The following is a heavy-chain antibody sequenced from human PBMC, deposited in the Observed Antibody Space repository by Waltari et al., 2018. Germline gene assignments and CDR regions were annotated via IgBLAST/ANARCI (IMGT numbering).Heavy chain of an antibody. D-gene: IGHD1-1*01. Sequence: EVQLVEYGGGLVQPGGSLRLSCVASGITFHNYAIHWVRQAPGKGLEWVSGFKFDTNRIDYADSVKGRFTITRDSAKKSLYLQMNSLRAEDTALYYCGKDLSPGGIEVWGQGTTVTVSS. CDR2: FKFDTNRI. CDR3: GKDLSPGGIEV. V-gene: IGHV3-9*01. J-gene: IGHJ6*02. CDR1: GITFHNYA.